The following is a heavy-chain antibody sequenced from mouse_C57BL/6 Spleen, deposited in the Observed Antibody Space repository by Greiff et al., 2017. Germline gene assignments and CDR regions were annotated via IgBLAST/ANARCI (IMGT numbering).Heavy chain of an antibody. CDR3: ARSYYYGLFDY. V-gene: IGHV1-26*01. Sequence: VQLKQSGPELVKPGASVKISCKASGYTFTDYYMNWVKQSHGKSLEWIGDINPNNGGTSYNQKFKGKATLTVDKSSSTAYMELRSLTSEDSAVYYCARSYYYGLFDYWGQGTTLTVSS. J-gene: IGHJ2*01. D-gene: IGHD1-1*01. CDR1: GYTFTDYY. CDR2: INPNNGGT.